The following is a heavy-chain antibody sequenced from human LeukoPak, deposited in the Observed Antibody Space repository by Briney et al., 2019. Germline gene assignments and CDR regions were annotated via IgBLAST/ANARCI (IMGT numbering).Heavy chain of an antibody. D-gene: IGHD2-2*01. J-gene: IGHJ6*02. CDR2: ISSSSSYI. V-gene: IGHV3-21*01. Sequence: PGGSLRLSCAASGFTFSSYSMNWVRQAPGKGLEWVSSISSSSSYIYYADSVKGRFTISRDNAKNSLYLQMSSLRAEDTAVYYCARLLGYCSSTSCYATDYYYGMDVWGQGTTVTVSS. CDR3: ARLLGYCSSTSCYATDYYYGMDV. CDR1: GFTFSSYS.